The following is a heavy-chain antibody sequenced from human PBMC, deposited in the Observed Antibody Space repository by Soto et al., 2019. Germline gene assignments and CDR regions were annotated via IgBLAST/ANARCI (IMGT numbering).Heavy chain of an antibody. D-gene: IGHD3-10*01. CDR1: GGSISSGGYS. CDR3: ARVVGDGSGSFDY. J-gene: IGHJ4*02. V-gene: IGHV4-30-2*01. Sequence: SETLSLTCAVSGGSISSGGYSWSWIRQPPGKGLEWIGYIYHSGSTYYNPSLKSRVTISVDRSKNQFSLKLSSVTAADTAVYYCARVVGDGSGSFDYWGQGTLVTVSS. CDR2: IYHSGST.